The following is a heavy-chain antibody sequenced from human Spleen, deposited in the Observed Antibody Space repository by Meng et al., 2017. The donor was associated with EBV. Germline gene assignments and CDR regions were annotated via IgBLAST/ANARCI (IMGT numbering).Heavy chain of an antibody. CDR2: INSSGST. Sequence: VHLKQCGAGLLKPSETLSLSCAVNGGAFSRPFWSWIRQPPGKGLEWVGEINSSGSTEYNPSLKSRVTISEDTSRNQVSLKVRSVTAADTAVYYCARGGPYYFDIWGRDTLVTVFS. J-gene: IGHJ2*01. CDR3: ARGGPYYFDI. V-gene: IGHV4-34*01. CDR1: GGAFSRPF.